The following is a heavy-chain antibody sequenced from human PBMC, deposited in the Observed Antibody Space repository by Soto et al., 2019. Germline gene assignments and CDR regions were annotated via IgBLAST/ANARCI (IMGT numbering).Heavy chain of an antibody. CDR1: GFTFSSCA. D-gene: IGHD3-3*01. CDR3: ARDKRDLRFLEWSYYFDY. V-gene: IGHV3-30-3*01. J-gene: IGHJ4*02. Sequence: QVQLVESGGGVVQPGRSLRLSCAASGFTFSSCAMHWVRQAPGKGLEWVALISYDGSNKYYADSVKGRFTISRDNSKNTLYLQMNSLRAEDRAVYYCARDKRDLRFLEWSYYFDYWGQGTLVTVSS. CDR2: ISYDGSNK.